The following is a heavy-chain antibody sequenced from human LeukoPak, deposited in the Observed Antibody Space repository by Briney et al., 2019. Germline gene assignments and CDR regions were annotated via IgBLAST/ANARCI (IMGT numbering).Heavy chain of an antibody. CDR2: IYPGDFDT. CDR1: GYSFTSYW. Sequence: GESLKISCKGSGYSFTSYWIGWVRQMPGKGLEWMGIIYPGDFDTRYSPSFQGQVTISADKSISTAYLQWSSLKAWDTAMYYCAREDDYGDYVGNLIYWGQGTLVTVSS. D-gene: IGHD4-17*01. V-gene: IGHV5-51*01. CDR3: AREDDYGDYVGNLIY. J-gene: IGHJ4*02.